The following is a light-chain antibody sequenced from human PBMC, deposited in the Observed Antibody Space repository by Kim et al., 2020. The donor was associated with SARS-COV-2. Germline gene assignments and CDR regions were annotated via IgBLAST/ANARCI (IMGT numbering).Light chain of an antibody. CDR2: WAS. Sequence: RATINCRSSRSVLYDSNNKNYLAWYQQKPRQPPKLLIYWASTRESGVPDRFSGSGSGTDFTLTIRSLQAEDVAVYYCQQYYTTPYTFGQGTKLEI. CDR1: RSVLYDSNNKNY. J-gene: IGKJ2*01. V-gene: IGKV4-1*01. CDR3: QQYYTTPYT.